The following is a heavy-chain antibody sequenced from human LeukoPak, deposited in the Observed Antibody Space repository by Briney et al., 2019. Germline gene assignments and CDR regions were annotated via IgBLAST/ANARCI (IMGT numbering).Heavy chain of an antibody. D-gene: IGHD4-23*01. CDR2: IFYTAIT. CDR3: ARHTDYGGDSGFEY. V-gene: IGHV4-59*08. J-gene: IGHJ4*02. Sequence: SETLSLTCTVSGGSVSPHYWSWIRQPPGRGLEWIGYIFYTAITNYNPSLKSRVTISVDTSRNQLYLELSSVTAADTAVYFCARHTDYGGDSGFEYWGQGTLVTVSS. CDR1: GGSVSPHY.